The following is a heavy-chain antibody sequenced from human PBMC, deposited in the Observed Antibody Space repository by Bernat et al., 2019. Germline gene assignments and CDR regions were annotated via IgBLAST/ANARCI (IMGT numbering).Heavy chain of an antibody. CDR3: AKDPITRDCSGGSCYSPDVY. CDR1: GFTFSSYG. Sequence: QVQLVESGGGVVQPGGSLRLSCAASGFTFSSYGMHWVRQAPGKGLEWVAFIRYDGSNKYYADSVKDRFTISRDNSKNTLYLQMNSLRAEDTAVYYCAKDPITRDCSGGSCYSPDVYWGQGTLVTVSS. D-gene: IGHD2-15*01. J-gene: IGHJ4*02. CDR2: IRYDGSNK. V-gene: IGHV3-30*02.